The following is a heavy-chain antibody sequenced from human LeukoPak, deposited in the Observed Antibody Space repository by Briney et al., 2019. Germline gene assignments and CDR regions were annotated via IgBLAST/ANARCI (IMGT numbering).Heavy chain of an antibody. V-gene: IGHV3-13*01. Sequence: GGSLRLSCAASGFTFSSYDMHWVRQATGKGLEWVSAIGTAGDTYYPGSVKGRFTISRENAENSLYLQMNSLRAGDTAVYYCARDKNYYYMDVWGKGTTVTVSS. CDR3: ARDKNYYYMDV. CDR1: GFTFSSYD. J-gene: IGHJ6*03. CDR2: IGTAGDT.